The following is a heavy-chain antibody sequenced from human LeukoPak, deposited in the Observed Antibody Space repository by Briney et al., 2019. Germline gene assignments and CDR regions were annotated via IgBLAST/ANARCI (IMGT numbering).Heavy chain of an antibody. CDR2: IFSGGST. Sequence: GGSLRLSCAAAGLTVSSNYMSWVRQAPGKGLEWVSVIFSGGSTYYADSVKGRFTISRDNSKNTLYLQMNSLRAEDTAVYYCARGGGNSEFDYWGQGTLVTVSA. CDR3: ARGGGNSEFDY. CDR1: GLTVSSNY. D-gene: IGHD4-23*01. J-gene: IGHJ4*02. V-gene: IGHV3-53*01.